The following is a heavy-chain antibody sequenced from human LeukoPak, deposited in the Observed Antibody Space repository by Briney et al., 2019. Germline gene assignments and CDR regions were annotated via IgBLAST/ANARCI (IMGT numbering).Heavy chain of an antibody. D-gene: IGHD1-26*01. CDR2: IWFDGSNT. Sequence: GRSLRLSCAASGFSFSRYGMHWVRQAPGKGLEWVALIWFDGSNTYHADSVRGRFTISRDNSKNTLYLQMNSLRAEDTAVYYCARPESGNFYFDYWGQGTLVTVSS. CDR3: ARPESGNFYFDY. V-gene: IGHV3-33*01. CDR1: GFSFSRYG. J-gene: IGHJ4*02.